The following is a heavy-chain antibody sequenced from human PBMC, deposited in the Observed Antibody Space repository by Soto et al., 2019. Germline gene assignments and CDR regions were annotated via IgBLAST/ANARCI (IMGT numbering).Heavy chain of an antibody. CDR2: INPNSGGT. V-gene: IGHV1-2*04. Sequence: QVQLVQSGAEVKKPGASVKVSCKASGYTFTGYYMHWVRQAPGQVLEWMGWINPNSGGTNYAQNVQGWVTMTRDTSISTAYMELSRLRSDDTAVYYWARGAVDGFDYWGQGTLVTVSS. CDR1: GYTFTGYY. D-gene: IGHD6-19*01. CDR3: ARGAVDGFDY. J-gene: IGHJ4*02.